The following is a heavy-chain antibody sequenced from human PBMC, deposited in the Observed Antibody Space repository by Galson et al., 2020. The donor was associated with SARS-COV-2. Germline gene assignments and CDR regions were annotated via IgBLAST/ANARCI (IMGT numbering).Heavy chain of an antibody. CDR1: GGSIRSSNYY. J-gene: IGHJ5*02. CDR2: VLNSGTT. D-gene: IGHD6-19*01. Sequence: SQTLSLTCTVSGGSIRSSNYYWGWIRQPPGKGLEWIGSVLNSGTTHYSPSLQSRVTISVDTSKNQFSLNLNSVTAADTAMYYCARDATSSGWYNWFDPGGQGTLVTVS. CDR3: ARDATSSGWYNWFDP. V-gene: IGHV4-39*07.